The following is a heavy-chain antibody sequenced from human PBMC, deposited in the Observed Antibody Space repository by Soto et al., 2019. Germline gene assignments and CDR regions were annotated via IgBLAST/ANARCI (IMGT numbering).Heavy chain of an antibody. CDR2: INHSGST. D-gene: IGHD5-18*01. Sequence: SETLSLTCAVYGGSFIGYYWSWSRQPPGKGLEWIGEINHSGSTNYNPSLKSRVTITRDTSASTAYMELSSLRSEDTAVYYCARVLGWLDYYYGVDVWGQGTTVTVSS. J-gene: IGHJ6*02. CDR3: ARVLGWLDYYYGVDV. V-gene: IGHV4-34*01. CDR1: GGSFIGYY.